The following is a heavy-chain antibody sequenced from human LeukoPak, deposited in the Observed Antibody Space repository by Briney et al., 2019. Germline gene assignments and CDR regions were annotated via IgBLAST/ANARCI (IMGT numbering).Heavy chain of an antibody. V-gene: IGHV4-4*02. D-gene: IGHD3-22*01. CDR1: GGPISSSNW. J-gene: IGHJ4*02. CDR2: IYHSGST. Sequence: SGTLSLTCAVSGGPISSSNWWSWVRQPPGKGLEWIGEIYHSGSTNYNPSLKSRVTISVDKSKNQFSLKLSSVTAADTAVYYCARGIYDSSGYSFDYWGQGTLVTVSS. CDR3: ARGIYDSSGYSFDY.